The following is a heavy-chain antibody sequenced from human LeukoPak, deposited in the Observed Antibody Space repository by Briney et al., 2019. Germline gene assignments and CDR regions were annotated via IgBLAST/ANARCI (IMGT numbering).Heavy chain of an antibody. CDR2: IKNDGAVK. CDR1: GFTFSYHW. D-gene: IGHD6-13*01. J-gene: IGHJ4*02. CDR3: AKDSYSKGDF. V-gene: IGHV3-7*01. Sequence: PGGSLTLSCAASGFTFSYHWMTWLRQAPGKGLEGVANIKNDGAVKNYVDSVKGRFTISRDNAKNSLYLQMNSLRAEDTAVYYCAKDSYSKGDFWGQGVLVTVSS.